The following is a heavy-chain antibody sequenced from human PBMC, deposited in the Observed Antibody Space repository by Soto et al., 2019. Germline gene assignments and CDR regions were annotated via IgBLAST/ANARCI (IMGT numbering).Heavy chain of an antibody. Sequence: QVQLQESGPGLVKPSETLSLTCTVYGGSISRYYWSWIRQPPGKGLEWTGLTYYSGSTNSHPSLKRRVTISVVTSKIHFPLTLISVTAADTAVYYSARHPGSCSGGSCYDDWYFDLCGRGTLVTVSS. V-gene: IGHV4-59*08. CDR2: TYYSGST. D-gene: IGHD2-15*01. CDR1: GGSISRYY. CDR3: ARHPGSCSGGSCYDDWYFDL. J-gene: IGHJ2*01.